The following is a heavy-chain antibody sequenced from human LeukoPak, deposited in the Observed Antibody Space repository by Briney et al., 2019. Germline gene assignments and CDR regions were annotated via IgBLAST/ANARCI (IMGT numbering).Heavy chain of an antibody. D-gene: IGHD3-22*01. Sequence: PGGSLRLSCAASGFTFSSYAMHWVRQAPGKGLEWVAVISYDGSNKYYADSVKGRFTISRDNSKNTLYLQMNSLRAEDTAVYYCARAPLNYYGSSGYYESFGVDYWGQGTLVTVSS. J-gene: IGHJ4*02. CDR1: GFTFSSYA. CDR2: ISYDGSNK. V-gene: IGHV3-30-3*01. CDR3: ARAPLNYYGSSGYYESFGVDY.